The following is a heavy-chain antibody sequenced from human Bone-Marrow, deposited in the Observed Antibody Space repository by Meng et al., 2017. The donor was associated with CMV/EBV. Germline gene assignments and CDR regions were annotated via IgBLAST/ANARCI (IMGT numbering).Heavy chain of an antibody. Sequence: GESLKISCAASGFTFSGSAMHWVRQASGKGLEWVGRIRSKANSYATAYAASMKGRFTISRDDSKNTAYLQMNSLKTEDTAVYYCTRYGGSGPWGQGTLVTVS. V-gene: IGHV3-73*01. J-gene: IGHJ5*02. CDR1: GFTFSGSA. CDR3: TRYGGSGP. CDR2: IRSKANSYAT. D-gene: IGHD4-23*01.